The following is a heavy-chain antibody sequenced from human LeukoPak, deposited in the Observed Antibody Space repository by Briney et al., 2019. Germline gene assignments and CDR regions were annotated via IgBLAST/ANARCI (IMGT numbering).Heavy chain of an antibody. D-gene: IGHD6-13*01. CDR1: GGSISSYY. CDR2: INHSGST. J-gene: IGHJ6*03. V-gene: IGHV4-34*01. CDR3: ARRVGYSSSFYPYYMDV. Sequence: SETLSLTCTVSGGSISSYYWSWIRQPPGKGLEWLGEINHSGSTNYNPSLKSRVTISVDTSKNQFSLKLSSVTAADTAVYYCARRVGYSSSFYPYYMDVWGKGTTVTVSS.